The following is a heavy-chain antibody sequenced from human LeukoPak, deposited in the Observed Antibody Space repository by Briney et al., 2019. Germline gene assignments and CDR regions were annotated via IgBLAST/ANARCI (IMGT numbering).Heavy chain of an antibody. CDR1: GFTFSNYW. CDR2: IKQDGSEK. CDR3: AKDIHYFQSDY. V-gene: IGHV3-7*01. Sequence: GGSLRLSCTASGFTFSNYWMTWVRQAPGKGLEWVASIKQDGSEKQYVGSVRGRFTISRDNAKNVLDLQMDSLTAEDTALYNCAKDIHYFQSDYWGQGTLVTVSS. J-gene: IGHJ4*02. D-gene: IGHD3-10*01.